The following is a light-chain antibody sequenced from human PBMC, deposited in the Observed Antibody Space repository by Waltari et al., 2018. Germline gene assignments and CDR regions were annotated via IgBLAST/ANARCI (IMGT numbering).Light chain of an antibody. Sequence: NFMLTQPHSVSESPGKTVTISCTRSSGSIASNYVQWYQQRPGSSPTTMIYEDNQRPSGVPDRFSGSLDSSSNSASLTISGLNTEDEADYYCQSYDSSNHRVFGGGTKLTVL. J-gene: IGLJ3*02. V-gene: IGLV6-57*01. CDR1: SGSIASNY. CDR3: QSYDSSNHRV. CDR2: EDN.